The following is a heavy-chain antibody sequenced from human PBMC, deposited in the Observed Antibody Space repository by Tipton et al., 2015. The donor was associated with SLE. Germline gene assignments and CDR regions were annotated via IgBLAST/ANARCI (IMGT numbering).Heavy chain of an antibody. D-gene: IGHD2-2*01. Sequence: SLRLSCAASGFTFSSYAMHWVRQAPGKGLEYVSAISTNGGSTYYANSVKGRFTISRDNSKNTLYLQMGSLRAEDKAVHYCARRYITNCYYYWGQGTVVTVSS. V-gene: IGHV3-64*01. CDR3: ARRYITNCYYY. CDR2: ISTNGGST. CDR1: GFTFSSYA. J-gene: IGHJ4*02.